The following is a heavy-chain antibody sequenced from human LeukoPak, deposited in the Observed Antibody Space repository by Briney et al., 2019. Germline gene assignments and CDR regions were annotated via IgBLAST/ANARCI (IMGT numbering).Heavy chain of an antibody. D-gene: IGHD6-19*01. CDR3: ATARYSSGWAFDY. V-gene: IGHV1-69-2*01. J-gene: IGHJ4*02. CDR2: VDPEDGET. Sequence: ASVKVSCKASGYTFTDYYMHWVQQAPGKGLEWMGLVDPEDGETIYAEKFQGRVTITADTSTDTAYMELSSLRSEDTAVYYCATARYSSGWAFDYWGQGTLVTVSS. CDR1: GYTFTDYY.